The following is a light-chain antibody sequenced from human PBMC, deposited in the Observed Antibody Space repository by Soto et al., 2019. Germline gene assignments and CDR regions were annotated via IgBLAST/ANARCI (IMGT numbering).Light chain of an antibody. V-gene: IGKV3-20*01. CDR1: QSVSSSY. J-gene: IGKJ2*01. Sequence: EIVLTQSPGTLSLYPGERATLSCRASQSVSSSYLAWYQQKPGQAPRPLIYGASSRATGIPDRFSGSGSGTDFTLTISRLEPEDFAVYYCQQYGSSPPYTFGQGTKLEIK. CDR2: GAS. CDR3: QQYGSSPPYT.